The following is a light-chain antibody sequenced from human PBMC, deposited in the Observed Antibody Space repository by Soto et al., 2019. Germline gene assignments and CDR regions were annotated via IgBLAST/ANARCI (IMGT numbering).Light chain of an antibody. Sequence: EIVLTQSPGTLSLSPGERATLSCRASQGVDNYLAWYQQKPVQAPRLLIYGASSRATGIPDRFSGSGYGTDFTLTISTLEPEDFAVYYCHQYGVSPVTFGQGTTVEIK. CDR3: HQYGVSPVT. V-gene: IGKV3-20*01. J-gene: IGKJ1*01. CDR1: QGVDNY. CDR2: GAS.